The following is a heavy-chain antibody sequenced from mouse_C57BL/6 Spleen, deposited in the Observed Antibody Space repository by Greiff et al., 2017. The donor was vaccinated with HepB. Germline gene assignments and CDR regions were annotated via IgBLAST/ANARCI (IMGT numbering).Heavy chain of an antibody. CDR1: GYTFTSYW. J-gene: IGHJ2*01. V-gene: IGHV1-59*01. CDR3: ARGGSSGYSGDY. Sequence: VQLQQPGAELVRPGTSVKLSCNASGYTFTSYWMHWVKQRPGQGLEWIGVIDPSDSYTNYNQKFKGKATLTVDTSSSTAYMQLSSLTSEDSAVYYCARGGSSGYSGDYWGQGTTLTVSS. D-gene: IGHD3-2*02. CDR2: IDPSDSYT.